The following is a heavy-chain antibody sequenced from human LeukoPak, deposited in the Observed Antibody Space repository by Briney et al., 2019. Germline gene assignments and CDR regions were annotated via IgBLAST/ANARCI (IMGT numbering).Heavy chain of an antibody. J-gene: IGHJ4*02. CDR2: ISYDGSNK. Sequence: GGSLRLSCAASGFTFSSYAMHWVRQAPGKGLEWVAVISYDGSNKYYADSVKCRFTISRDNSKNTLYLQMNSLRAEDTAVYYCARDDTAMVALDYWGPGTLVTVSS. CDR1: GFTFSSYA. CDR3: ARDDTAMVALDY. D-gene: IGHD5-18*01. V-gene: IGHV3-30*04.